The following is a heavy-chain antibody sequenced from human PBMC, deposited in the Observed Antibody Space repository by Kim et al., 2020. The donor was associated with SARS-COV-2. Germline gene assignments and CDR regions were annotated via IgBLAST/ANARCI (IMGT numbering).Heavy chain of an antibody. CDR3: ARPNTIFGVALDY. CDR2: IWYDGSNK. D-gene: IGHD3-3*01. Sequence: GGSLRLSCAASGFTFSSYGMHWVRQAPGKGLGWVAVIWYDGSNKYYADSVKGRFTISRDNSKNTLYLQMNSLRAEDTAVYYCARPNTIFGVALDYWGQGTLVTVSS. J-gene: IGHJ4*02. CDR1: GFTFSSYG. V-gene: IGHV3-33*01.